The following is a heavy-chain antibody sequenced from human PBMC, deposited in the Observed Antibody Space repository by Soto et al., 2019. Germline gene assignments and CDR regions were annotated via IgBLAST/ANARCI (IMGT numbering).Heavy chain of an antibody. CDR1: GGSIGTYY. CDR2: IFYSGST. CDR3: ARTLGVVIKPYYYYGMDV. Sequence: SETLSLTCTVSGGSIGTYYWNWIRQSPGKGLEWIGYIFYSGSTNYNPSLKSRLTLSVDTSKNQVSLKLSSVTAADTAVYYCARTLGVVIKPYYYYGMDVWGQGTTVTVSS. J-gene: IGHJ6*02. D-gene: IGHD3-3*01. V-gene: IGHV4-59*13.